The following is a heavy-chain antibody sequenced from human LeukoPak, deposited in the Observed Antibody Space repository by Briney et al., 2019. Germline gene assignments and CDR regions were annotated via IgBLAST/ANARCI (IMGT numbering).Heavy chain of an antibody. J-gene: IGHJ6*03. CDR3: AKGGGNPRGDYYYYYMDV. D-gene: IGHD4-23*01. Sequence: PGGSLRLSCAGSGFTFSSYAMSWVRQAPGKGLEWVSAISGSGGSTYYADSVKGRFTISRDNSKNTLYLQMNSLRAEDTAVYYCAKGGGNPRGDYYYYYMDVWGKGTTVTVSS. CDR1: GFTFSSYA. V-gene: IGHV3-23*01. CDR2: ISGSGGST.